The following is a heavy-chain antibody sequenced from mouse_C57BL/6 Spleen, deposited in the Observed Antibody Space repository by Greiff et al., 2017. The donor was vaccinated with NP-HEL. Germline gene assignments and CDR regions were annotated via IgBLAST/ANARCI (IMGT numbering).Heavy chain of an antibody. Sequence: EVKLLESGPELVKPGASVKIPCKASGYTFTDYNMDWVKQSHGKSLEWIGDINPNNGGTIYNQKFKGKATLTVDKSSSTAYMELRSLTSEDTAVYYCARRDYDGYAMDYWGQGTSVTVSS. CDR1: GYTFTDYN. CDR2: INPNNGGT. CDR3: ARRDYDGYAMDY. J-gene: IGHJ4*01. D-gene: IGHD2-4*01. V-gene: IGHV1-18*01.